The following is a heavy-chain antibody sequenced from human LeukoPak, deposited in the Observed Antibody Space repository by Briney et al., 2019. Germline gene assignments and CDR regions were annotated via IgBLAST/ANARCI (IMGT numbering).Heavy chain of an antibody. J-gene: IGHJ4*02. CDR2: INPNSGGT. V-gene: IGHV1-2*02. D-gene: IGHD3-10*01. CDR1: GYTFTTYA. CDR3: ATLWFGNGIDY. Sequence: ASVKVSCKASGYTFTTYAMNWVRQAPGQGLEWMGWINPNSGGTNYAQKFQGRVTMTRDTSISTAYMELSRLRSEDTAVYYCATLWFGNGIDYWGQGTLVTVSS.